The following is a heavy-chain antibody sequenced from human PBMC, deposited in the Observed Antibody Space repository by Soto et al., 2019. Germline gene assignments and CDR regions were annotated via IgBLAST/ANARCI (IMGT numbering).Heavy chain of an antibody. CDR1: GFTFSSYP. D-gene: IGHD1-20*01. CDR3: ARGPITQPSFIDH. V-gene: IGHV3-30-3*01. J-gene: IGHJ4*02. CDR2: ISYDGSNQ. Sequence: QVQVVESGGGVVQPGGSLRLSCEATGFTFSSYPMHWVRQAPGKGLEWVTLISYDGSNQYYADSVKGRFTISRDNSKDTLYRQMHSLTSDDTAVYFCARGPITQPSFIDHWGQGTLVTVSS.